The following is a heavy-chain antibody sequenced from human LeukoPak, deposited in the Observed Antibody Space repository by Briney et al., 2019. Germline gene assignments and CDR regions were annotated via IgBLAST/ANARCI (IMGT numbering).Heavy chain of an antibody. CDR2: LYTGGDT. CDR3: AGGQMFTSGGFES. J-gene: IGHJ4*02. CDR1: AFSVSDKY. D-gene: IGHD6-19*01. Sequence: GGSLRLSCAASAFSVSDKYMSWVRQAPGKGLESVSVLYTGGDTFYADSVRGRFTISRDNFRNTVSLQMNSLRADDTALYYCAGGQMFTSGGFESWGQGALVTVSS. V-gene: IGHV3-53*01.